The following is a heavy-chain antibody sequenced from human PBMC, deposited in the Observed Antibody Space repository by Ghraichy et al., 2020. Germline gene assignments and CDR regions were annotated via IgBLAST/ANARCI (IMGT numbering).Heavy chain of an antibody. V-gene: IGHV3-7*03. D-gene: IGHD3-10*01. Sequence: GESLNISCAASGFTFSHYWMTWVRQAPGKGLEWVANIRQDGREINYLDSVKGRFTISRDNAKNSLYLQMYSLRVDDTAVYYCAKDGGAYGSGDDYWGQGTLVTVSP. J-gene: IGHJ4*02. CDR1: GFTFSHYW. CDR2: IRQDGREI. CDR3: AKDGGAYGSGDDY.